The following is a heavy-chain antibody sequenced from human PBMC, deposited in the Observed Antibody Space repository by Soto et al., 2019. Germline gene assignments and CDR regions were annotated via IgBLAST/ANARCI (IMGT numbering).Heavy chain of an antibody. D-gene: IGHD3-22*01. CDR1: GGSISSNY. CDR3: ASYYYDSSDSRASYYFDY. CDR2: IYYSGST. J-gene: IGHJ4*02. Sequence: SETLSLTCTVSGGSISSNYWSWIRQPPWKGLEWIGYIYYSGSTNYNPSLKSRVTISVDTSKNQFSLKLSSVTAADTAVYYCASYYYDSSDSRASYYFDYWGQGTLVTVSS. V-gene: IGHV4-59*08.